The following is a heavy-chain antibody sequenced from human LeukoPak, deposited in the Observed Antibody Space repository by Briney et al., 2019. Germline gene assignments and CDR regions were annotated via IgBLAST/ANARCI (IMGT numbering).Heavy chain of an antibody. CDR1: GGSISSYY. CDR3: ARGRKDCSSTRCYGP. Sequence: SEPLSLTCTVSGGSISSYYWSWLRQPPGKGLEWIGYIYTSGSTNYNPSLKSRVTISVDTSKHQFSLKQSPVTPADTAVYYCARGRKDCSSTRCYGPWGQGTVVTVSS. J-gene: IGHJ4*02. CDR2: IYTSGST. D-gene: IGHD2-2*01. V-gene: IGHV4-4*09.